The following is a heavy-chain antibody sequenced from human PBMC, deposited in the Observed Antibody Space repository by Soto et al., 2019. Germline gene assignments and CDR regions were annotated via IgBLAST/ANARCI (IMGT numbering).Heavy chain of an antibody. Sequence: EVHLLESGGGLVQPGGSLRLSCTASGFTFSNYAMTWVRQAPGRGLEGVSGITASGGRTFYADSVKGRFTISRDNSRSTLYLQMNSLRAEDTAVYYCAKETIYGDYVRWFDSWGQGTLVTVSS. CDR1: GFTFSNYA. CDR3: AKETIYGDYVRWFDS. CDR2: ITASGGRT. J-gene: IGHJ5*01. D-gene: IGHD4-17*01. V-gene: IGHV3-23*01.